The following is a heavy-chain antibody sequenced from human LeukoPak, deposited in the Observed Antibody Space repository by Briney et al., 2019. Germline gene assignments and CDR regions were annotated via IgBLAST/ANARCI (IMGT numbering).Heavy chain of an antibody. CDR3: ARVRHGYNRGRVYYYMDV. J-gene: IGHJ6*03. CDR1: GGSFSGYY. CDR2: IYYSGST. D-gene: IGHD5-24*01. Sequence: SETLSLTCAVYGGSFSGYYWSWIRQPPGNGLEWIGSIYYSGSTYYNPSLKSRVTISVDTSKNQFSLKLSSVTAADTAVYYCARVRHGYNRGRVYYYMDVWGKGTTVTVSS. V-gene: IGHV4-34*01.